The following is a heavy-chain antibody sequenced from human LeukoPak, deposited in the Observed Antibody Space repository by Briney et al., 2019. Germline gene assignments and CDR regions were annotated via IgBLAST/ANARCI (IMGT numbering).Heavy chain of an antibody. CDR2: ISGDGGST. J-gene: IGHJ5*02. CDR3: AKGQQDGDWFDP. D-gene: IGHD6-13*01. Sequence: GGSLRLSCAASGFTFDDYAMHWVRQAPGKGLEWVSLISGDGGSTYYADSVKGRFTISRDNSKNSLYLRMNSLRTEDTALYYCAKGQQDGDWFDPWGQGTLVTVSS. CDR1: GFTFDDYA. V-gene: IGHV3-43*02.